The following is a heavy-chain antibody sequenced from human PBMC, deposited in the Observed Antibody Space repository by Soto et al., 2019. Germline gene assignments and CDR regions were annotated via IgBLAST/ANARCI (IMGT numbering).Heavy chain of an antibody. V-gene: IGHV4-39*01. Sequence: SETLSLTCTVSGGSISSSSYYWGWIRQPPGKGLEWIGSIYYSGSTYYNPSLKSRVTISVYTSKNQFSLKLSSVTAADTAVYYCARAPEYSGYDLPFDYWGQGTLVTVSS. CDR2: IYYSGST. CDR3: ARAPEYSGYDLPFDY. D-gene: IGHD5-12*01. CDR1: GGSISSSSYY. J-gene: IGHJ4*02.